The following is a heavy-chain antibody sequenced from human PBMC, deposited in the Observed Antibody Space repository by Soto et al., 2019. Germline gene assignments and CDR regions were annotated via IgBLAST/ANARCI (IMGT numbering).Heavy chain of an antibody. CDR2: IIPIFGTA. CDR1: GGTVSSYA. V-gene: IGHV1-69*13. D-gene: IGHD3-22*01. Sequence: SVKVLCNASGGTVSSYAISWVRQAPGQGLEWMGGIIPIFGTANYAQKFQGRVTITADETTSTAYMELSSLRSEDTAVYYCARDRLGYYYDSSGYLINYYYYYGMDVWGQGTTVTVSS. J-gene: IGHJ6*02. CDR3: ARDRLGYYYDSSGYLINYYYYYGMDV.